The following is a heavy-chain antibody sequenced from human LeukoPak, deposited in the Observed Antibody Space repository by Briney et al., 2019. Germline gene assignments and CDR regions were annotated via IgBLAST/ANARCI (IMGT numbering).Heavy chain of an antibody. CDR2: IIPIFGTA. J-gene: IGHJ4*02. CDR3: ASSRSPNNYYDSSGYYFDY. Sequence: SVKVSCKASGGTFSSYAISWVRQAPGQGLEWMGGIIPIFGTANDAQKFQGRVTITTDESTSTAYMELSSLRSEDTAVYYCASSRSPNNYYDSSGYYFDYWGQGTLVTVSS. V-gene: IGHV1-69*05. CDR1: GGTFSSYA. D-gene: IGHD3-22*01.